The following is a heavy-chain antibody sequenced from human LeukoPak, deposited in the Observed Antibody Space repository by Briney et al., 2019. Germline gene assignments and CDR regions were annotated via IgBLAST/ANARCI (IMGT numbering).Heavy chain of an antibody. Sequence: GGSLRLSCSASGFTFSSYGIHWVRQAPGKGLEYVSTITSHGGSAYYADSVKGRFTISRDNSKNTLYLQMSSLRAEDTAVYYCARVLAAGTGYFDYWGQGTLVTVSS. CDR3: ARVLAAGTGYFDY. J-gene: IGHJ4*02. D-gene: IGHD6-13*01. CDR2: ITSHGGSA. CDR1: GFTFSSYG. V-gene: IGHV3-64D*09.